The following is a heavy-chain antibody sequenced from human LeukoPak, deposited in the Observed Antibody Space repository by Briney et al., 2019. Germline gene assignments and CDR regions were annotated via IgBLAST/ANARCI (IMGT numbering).Heavy chain of an antibody. CDR2: IYPGDSDT. CDR1: GYNFISYW. V-gene: IGHV5-51*01. CDR3: ARTYYYESSGYNLGY. Sequence: GESLKISCKGSGYNFISYWIAWVRQMPGKGLEWMGIIYPGDSDTRYSPSFQGQVTISVDKSISTAYLQWSSLKASDTAMYYCARTYYYESSGYNLGYWGQGTLVTVSS. D-gene: IGHD3-22*01. J-gene: IGHJ4*02.